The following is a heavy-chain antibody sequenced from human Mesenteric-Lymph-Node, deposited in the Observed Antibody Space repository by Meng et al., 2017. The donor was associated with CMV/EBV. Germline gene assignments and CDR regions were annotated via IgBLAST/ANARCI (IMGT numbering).Heavy chain of an antibody. CDR1: GFTFSDYY. J-gene: IGHJ6*02. CDR3: ATQRGSGTYFVGDKDYYSYFGMDV. CDR2: ISSSGSTI. D-gene: IGHD3-10*01. Sequence: GGSLRLSCAASGFTFSDYYMSWIRQAPGKGLEWVSYISSSGSTIYYADSVKGRFTISRDNAKNSLYLQMNSLRAEDTAVYYCATQRGSGTYFVGDKDYYSYFGMDVWGQGTTVTVSS. V-gene: IGHV3-11*01.